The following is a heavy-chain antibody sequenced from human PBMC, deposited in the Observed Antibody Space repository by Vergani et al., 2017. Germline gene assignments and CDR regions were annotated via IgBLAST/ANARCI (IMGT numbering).Heavy chain of an antibody. CDR2: ISSRSSYK. Sequence: QVQLVESGGGLVKPGGSLRLSCAASRFTFCDYYLSWIRHAPGKGLEWVSYISSRSSYKNYADSVKGRFTISRDNAKNSLYLQMNSLRAVDTAVYYCAGVQNSSSWRPTLDYYYYGMDVWGQGTTVTVSS. CDR3: AGVQNSSSWRPTLDYYYYGMDV. V-gene: IGHV3-11*05. J-gene: IGHJ6*02. CDR1: RFTFCDYY. D-gene: IGHD6-13*01.